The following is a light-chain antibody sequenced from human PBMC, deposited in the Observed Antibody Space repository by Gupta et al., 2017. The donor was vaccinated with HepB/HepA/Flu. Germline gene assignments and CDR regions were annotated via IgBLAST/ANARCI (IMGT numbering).Light chain of an antibody. CDR1: QSISSW. V-gene: IGKV1-5*03. CDR3: QHPT. Sequence: DIQMTQSPSTLSASVGDRVTITCRASQSISSWLAWDQQKPGKAPKRLIYKAFSLESGVTSRLSGSGSGTECTLPSSGVETDDCTTEYCQHPTFGQGTKVEIK. J-gene: IGKJ1*01. CDR2: KAF.